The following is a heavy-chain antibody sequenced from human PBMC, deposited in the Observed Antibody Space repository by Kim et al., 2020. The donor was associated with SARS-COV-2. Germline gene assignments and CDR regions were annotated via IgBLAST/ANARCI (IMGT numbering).Heavy chain of an antibody. Sequence: GGSLRLSCAASGFTFSSYEMNWVRQAPGKGLEWVSYISSSGSTIYYADSVKGRFTISRDNAKNSLYLQMNSLRAEDTAVYYCARELNRTPNWFDPWGQGTLVTVSS. J-gene: IGHJ5*02. CDR1: GFTFSSYE. V-gene: IGHV3-48*03. CDR2: ISSSGSTI. CDR3: ARELNRTPNWFDP.